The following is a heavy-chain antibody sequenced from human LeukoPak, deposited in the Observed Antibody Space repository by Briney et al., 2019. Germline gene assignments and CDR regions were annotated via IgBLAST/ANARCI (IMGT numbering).Heavy chain of an antibody. V-gene: IGHV4-39*02. CDR3: ATGGGIAVAHA. J-gene: IGHJ4*02. D-gene: IGHD6-19*01. Sequence: SETLSLTCTVSGGSISRSNSYWAWIRQPPGKGLEWIGSIYDSGNTYYNPSLGSRVTLSADTSKNHFSLKLRSVTAADTAVYYCATGGGIAVAHAWGQGSLVTVSS. CDR1: GGSISRSNSY. CDR2: IYDSGNT.